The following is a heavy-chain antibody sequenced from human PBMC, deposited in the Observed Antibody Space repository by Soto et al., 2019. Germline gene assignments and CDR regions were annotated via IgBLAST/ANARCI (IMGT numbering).Heavy chain of an antibody. CDR1: GGSISSGGYY. Sequence: TLSLTCTVSGGSISSGGYYWSWIRQHPGKGLEWIGYIYYSGSTYYNPSLKSRVTISVDTSKNQFSLKLSSVTAADTAVYYCARDPGSSSWTFDYWGQGTLVTVSS. V-gene: IGHV4-31*03. CDR3: ARDPGSSSWTFDY. CDR2: IYYSGST. D-gene: IGHD6-13*01. J-gene: IGHJ4*02.